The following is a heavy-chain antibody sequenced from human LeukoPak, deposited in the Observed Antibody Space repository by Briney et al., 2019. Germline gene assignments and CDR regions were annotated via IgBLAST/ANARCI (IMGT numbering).Heavy chain of an antibody. V-gene: IGHV3-23*01. CDR1: GFMFNSYA. Sequence: PGGSLRPPCAASGFMFNSYAIGRVRQAPGKGLEWASTISGSGGSTYYAASVKGRLTISRYNSKNTLYLQMNSLRAEDTAVYYCARGVRLASNYYMDVWGKGTTVTVSS. CDR3: ARGVRLASNYYMDV. CDR2: ISGSGGST. J-gene: IGHJ6*03. D-gene: IGHD2-2*01.